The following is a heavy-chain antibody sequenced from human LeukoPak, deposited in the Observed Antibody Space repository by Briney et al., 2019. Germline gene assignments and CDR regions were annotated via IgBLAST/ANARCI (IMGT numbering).Heavy chain of an antibody. D-gene: IGHD3-22*01. CDR1: GYTFTGYY. CDR3: ARVYYYDSSGHPDY. Sequence: GASVKVSCKASGYTFTGYYMHWVRRATGQGLEWMGWMNPNSGNTGYAQKFQGRVTMTRNTSISTAYMELSSLRSEDTAVYYCARVYYYDSSGHPDYWGQGTLVTVSS. CDR2: MNPNSGNT. J-gene: IGHJ4*02. V-gene: IGHV1-8*02.